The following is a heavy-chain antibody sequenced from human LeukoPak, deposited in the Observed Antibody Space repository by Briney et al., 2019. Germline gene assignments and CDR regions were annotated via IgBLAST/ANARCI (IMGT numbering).Heavy chain of an antibody. J-gene: IGHJ4*02. CDR1: GLTFNSYT. V-gene: IGHV3-21*01. CDR2: MSSSSSYI. D-gene: IGHD1-1*01. Sequence: GGSLRLSCAACGLTFNSYTMNWVRQAPGKGVEGGSSMSSSSSYIFYAASLKGRFTISRDNAKNSLYLQMNRLRAEDTAVYYCARERHLERLAFGKEGSAFDYWGQGTLVTVSS. CDR3: ARERHLERLAFGKEGSAFDY.